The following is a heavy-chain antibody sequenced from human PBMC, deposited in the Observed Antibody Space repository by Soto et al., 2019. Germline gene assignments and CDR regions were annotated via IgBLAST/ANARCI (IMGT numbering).Heavy chain of an antibody. CDR3: ATKREYYSGSSCRWFVP. D-gene: IGHD2-15*01. J-gene: IGHJ5*02. Sequence: QLQLQESGPGLVKPSETLSLTCSVSGGSVSSSSYYWGWIRQTPGKGLEWVGDIYYSGSTYYTPSLNSRVTCSVYTSTNQFPLKRSSVTAADTALYYCATKREYYSGSSCRWFVPWGDVHMATVSS. CDR2: IYYSGST. V-gene: IGHV4-39*01. CDR1: GGSVSSSSYY.